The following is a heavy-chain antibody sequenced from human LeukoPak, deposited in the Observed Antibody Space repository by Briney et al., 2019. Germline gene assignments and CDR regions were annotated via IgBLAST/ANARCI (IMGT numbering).Heavy chain of an antibody. CDR2: IGTAGDT. J-gene: IGHJ5*02. V-gene: IGHV3-13*01. Sequence: GGSLGLSCAASGFTFSSYDMHWVRQATGKGLEWVSAIGTAGDTYYPGSVKGRFTISRENAKNSLYLQMNSLRAGDTAVYYCARGAGPRIAAAGIGWFDPWGQGTLVTVSS. CDR3: ARGAGPRIAAAGIGWFDP. CDR1: GFTFSSYD. D-gene: IGHD6-13*01.